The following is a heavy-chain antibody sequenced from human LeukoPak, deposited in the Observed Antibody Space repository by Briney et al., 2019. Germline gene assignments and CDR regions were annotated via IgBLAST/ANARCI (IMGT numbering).Heavy chain of an antibody. J-gene: IGHJ5*02. CDR3: ARDEEGFGT. D-gene: IGHD3-16*01. CDR2: IYPRDGST. Sequence: AGVKVSFKSSGYTFTGNYIHWVRQAPAQGLGWKGMIYPRDGSTSYAQKSQGRVTVTREKSTSTVHLELRSPRSEETAAFYCARDEEGFGTWGQGTLVTVSS. CDR1: GYTFTGNY. V-gene: IGHV1-46*03.